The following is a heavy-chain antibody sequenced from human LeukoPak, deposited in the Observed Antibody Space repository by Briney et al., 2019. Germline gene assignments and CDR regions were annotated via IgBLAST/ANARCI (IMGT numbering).Heavy chain of an antibody. D-gene: IGHD6-6*01. CDR2: IIPIFGTA. Sequence: GASVKVSCKASGGTFSSYAISWVRQAPGQGLEWMGGIIPIFGTANYAQKFQGRVTITADESTSTAYMELSSLRSEDTAVYYCARGGAIAAREYYFDYWGQGTLVTVSS. V-gene: IGHV1-69*13. CDR3: ARGGAIAAREYYFDY. CDR1: GGTFSSYA. J-gene: IGHJ4*02.